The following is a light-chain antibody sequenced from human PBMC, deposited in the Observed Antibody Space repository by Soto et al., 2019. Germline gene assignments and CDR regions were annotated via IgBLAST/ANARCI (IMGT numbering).Light chain of an antibody. CDR3: QQYNSYWP. J-gene: IGKJ1*01. CDR1: QSISSW. V-gene: IGKV1-5*03. Sequence: DIQMTQSPSTLSASVGDRVTITCRASQSISSWLAWYQQKPGKAPKLLIYQASRLESGVPSRFSGSGSGTEFTLTISSLQPDDFATYYCQQYNSYWPFGQGTKVEIK. CDR2: QAS.